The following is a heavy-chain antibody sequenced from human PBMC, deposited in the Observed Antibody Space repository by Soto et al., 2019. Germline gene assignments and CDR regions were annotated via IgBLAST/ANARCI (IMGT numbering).Heavy chain of an antibody. V-gene: IGHV1-18*01. D-gene: IGHD2-15*01. CDR3: ARDRPRVVASALLGMGV. CDR1: GYTFTSDG. J-gene: IGHJ6*02. Sequence: QVQLVQSGAEVKKPGASVKVSCRASGYTFTSDGISWVRQAPGQGIEWMGCISAYNGNSNYAQKLKGRVTKTTDTATSTAYMEQRSLQTDHTAVDYCARDRPRVVASALLGMGVWGQGTPVTVSS. CDR2: ISAYNGNS.